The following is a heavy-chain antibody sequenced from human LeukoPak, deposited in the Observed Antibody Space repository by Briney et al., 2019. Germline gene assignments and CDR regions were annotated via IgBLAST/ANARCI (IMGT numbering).Heavy chain of an antibody. D-gene: IGHD2-15*01. J-gene: IGHJ5*01. V-gene: IGHV3-23*01. CDR2: ISGAGANT. CDR3: AKLMADCSGGSCYRSPYDS. Sequence: GGSLRLSCTASGFTFSTHAMNWVRQAPGKGLEWLATISGAGANTYYAESVKGRLTLSRDNSQNTLYLQMHSVRVEDTAIYYCAKLMADCSGGSCYRSPYDSWGQGTLVTVSS. CDR1: GFTFSTHA.